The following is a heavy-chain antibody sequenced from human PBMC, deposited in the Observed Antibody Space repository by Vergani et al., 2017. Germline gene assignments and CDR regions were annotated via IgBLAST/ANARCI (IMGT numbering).Heavy chain of an antibody. CDR3: AKDCEAARPFRGGFDS. Sequence: EVQLLESGGGLLQPGGSLRLSCVASGFTFSSYAMSWVRQAPGKGLEWVSAISGSGGRTYYADSVKGRFTISRDKSKNTLYLQMNSLRAEDTAVYYCAKDCEAARPFRGGFDSWGQGTMVTVSS. CDR1: GFTFSSYA. J-gene: IGHJ3*02. D-gene: IGHD6-6*01. V-gene: IGHV3-23*01. CDR2: ISGSGGRT.